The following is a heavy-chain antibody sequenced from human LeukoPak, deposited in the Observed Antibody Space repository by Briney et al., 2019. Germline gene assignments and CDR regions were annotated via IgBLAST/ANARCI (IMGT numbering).Heavy chain of an antibody. V-gene: IGHV4-34*01. CDR3: ARLYYYDSSGYYGSEAANFDY. CDR2: INHSGST. CDR1: GGSFSGYY. D-gene: IGHD3-22*01. Sequence: SETLSLTCAVYGGSFSGYYWSWIRQPPGTGLEWIGEINHSGSTNYNPSLKSRVTISVNTSKNQFSLKLSSVTAADTAVYCCARLYYYDSSGYYGSEAANFDYWGQGTLVTVSS. J-gene: IGHJ4*02.